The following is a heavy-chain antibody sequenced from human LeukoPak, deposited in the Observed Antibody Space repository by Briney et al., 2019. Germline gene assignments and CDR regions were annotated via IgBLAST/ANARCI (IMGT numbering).Heavy chain of an antibody. Sequence: SETLSLTCTVSGGSISSSSYYWSWIRQPPGKGLEWTGYIYYSGSTNYNPSLKSRVTISVDTSKNQFSLKLSSVTAADTAVYYCARDPSIVGADYMDVWGKGTTVTVSS. J-gene: IGHJ6*03. D-gene: IGHD1-26*01. V-gene: IGHV4-61*01. CDR1: GGSISSSSYY. CDR2: IYYSGST. CDR3: ARDPSIVGADYMDV.